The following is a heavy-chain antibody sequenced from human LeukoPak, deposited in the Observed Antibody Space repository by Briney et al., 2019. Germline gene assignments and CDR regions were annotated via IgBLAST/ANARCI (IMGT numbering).Heavy chain of an antibody. J-gene: IGHJ4*02. CDR3: ARGADFWSGWYFDY. CDR1: GGSISSGGYY. V-gene: IGHV4-30-2*01. D-gene: IGHD3-3*01. Sequence: SETLSLTCTVSGGSISSGGYYWSWIRQPPGKGLEWIGYIYHSGSTYYNPSLKSRVTISVDRSKNQFSLKLSSVTAADTAVYYCARGADFWSGWYFDYWGQGTLVTVSS. CDR2: IYHSGST.